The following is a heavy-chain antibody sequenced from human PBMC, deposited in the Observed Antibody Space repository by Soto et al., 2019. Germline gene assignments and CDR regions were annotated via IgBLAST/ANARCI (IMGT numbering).Heavy chain of an antibody. D-gene: IGHD5-18*01. V-gene: IGHV4-59*01. CDR3: ARGAADTAMVDS. J-gene: IGHJ4*02. CDR1: GGPIRSYY. CDR2: IFYSGST. Sequence: NPSETLSLTCVVSGGPIRSYYWTWIRQPPGKGLEWLGYIFYSGSTFYNPSLKSRVTISIHTSKSQFSLQLTSVTAADTAVYYCARGAADTAMVDSWGQGTLVTVSS.